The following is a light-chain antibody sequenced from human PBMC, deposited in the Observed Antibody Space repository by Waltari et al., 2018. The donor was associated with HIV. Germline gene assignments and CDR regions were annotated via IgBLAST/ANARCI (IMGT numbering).Light chain of an antibody. CDR2: GKR. V-gene: IGLV3-19*01. Sequence: SSELTQDPTVSVSLGQTATITCQGDSLRSYYASWYQQKPGQAPLLVFYGKRNRPSGIPDRFSGSSSGNTASLIITGTQAGDEADYYCHSRDGSAKRAVFGGGTKLTVL. J-gene: IGLJ3*02. CDR1: SLRSYY. CDR3: HSRDGSAKRAV.